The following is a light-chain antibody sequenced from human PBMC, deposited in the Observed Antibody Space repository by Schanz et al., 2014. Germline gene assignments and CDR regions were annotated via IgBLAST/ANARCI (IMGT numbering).Light chain of an antibody. CDR3: QSYDSSLSGYWV. Sequence: QSVLTQPPSASGSPGQSVTISCTGTSSDIGRYNYVSWYQHHPGKAPKLLIYDVTKRPSGVPDRFSGSKSGTSASLAITGLQAEDEADYYCQSYDSSLSGYWVFGGGTKLTVL. V-gene: IGLV2-8*01. CDR1: SSDIGRYNY. J-gene: IGLJ3*02. CDR2: DVT.